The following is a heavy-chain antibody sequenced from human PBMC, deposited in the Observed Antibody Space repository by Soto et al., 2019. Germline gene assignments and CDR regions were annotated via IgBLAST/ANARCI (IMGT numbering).Heavy chain of an antibody. CDR1: GYTFTTHY. CDR2: INPSGGRT. V-gene: IGHV1-46*01. Sequence: QVQLVQSGTEVKKPGASVNVSCKASGYTFTTHYMHWVRQAPGQGLEWMGLINPSGGRTTYALKFQGRVTLTTDTSTNTVYVELTSLRSVDTAIYFGAAAGANYGSGTVSPPLRYSFNSWGQGTLVTVSA. J-gene: IGHJ4*02. D-gene: IGHD3-10*01. CDR3: AAAGANYGSGTVSPPLRYSFNS.